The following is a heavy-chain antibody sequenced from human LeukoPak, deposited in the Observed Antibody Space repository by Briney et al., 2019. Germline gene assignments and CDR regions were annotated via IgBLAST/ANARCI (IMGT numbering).Heavy chain of an antibody. Sequence: SETLSLTCTVSGGSISSGDYYWSWIRQPPGKGLEWIGYIYYSGSTYYNPSLKSRVTISVDTSKNQFSLKLSSVTAADTAVYYCARDNGDHDAFDIWGQGTMVTVSS. V-gene: IGHV4-30-4*01. J-gene: IGHJ3*02. CDR2: IYYSGST. D-gene: IGHD4-17*01. CDR1: GGSISSGDYY. CDR3: ARDNGDHDAFDI.